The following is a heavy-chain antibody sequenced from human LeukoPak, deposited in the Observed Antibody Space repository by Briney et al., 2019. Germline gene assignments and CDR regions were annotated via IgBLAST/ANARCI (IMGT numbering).Heavy chain of an antibody. V-gene: IGHV4-61*01. Sequence: SETLSLTCTVSGGSISSGSYYWSWIRQPPGTGLEWIGYIYCSGSTNYNPSLKSRVTISVDTSKNQFSLKLSSVTAADTAVYYCATTSGYSHDAFDIWGQGTMVTVSS. CDR2: IYCSGST. CDR1: GGSISSGSYY. J-gene: IGHJ3*02. D-gene: IGHD3-3*01. CDR3: ATTSGYSHDAFDI.